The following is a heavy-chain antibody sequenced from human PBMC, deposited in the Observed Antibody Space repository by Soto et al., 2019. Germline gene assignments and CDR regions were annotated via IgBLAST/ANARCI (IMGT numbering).Heavy chain of an antibody. V-gene: IGHV1-69*13. CDR3: ARAGIAARPKFDP. J-gene: IGHJ5*02. CDR1: GGTFSSYA. Sequence: SVKVSCKASGGTFSSYAISWVLQAPGQGLEWMGGIIPIFGTANYAQKFQGRVTITADESTSTAYMELSSLRSEDTAVYYCARAGIAARPKFDPWGQGTLVTVSS. CDR2: IIPIFGTA. D-gene: IGHD6-6*01.